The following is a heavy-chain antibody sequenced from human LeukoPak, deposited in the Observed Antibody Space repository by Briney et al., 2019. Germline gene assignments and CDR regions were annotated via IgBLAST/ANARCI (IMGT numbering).Heavy chain of an antibody. V-gene: IGHV4-4*07. J-gene: IGHJ6*03. CDR2: IYTSGST. CDR3: ARERYYYGSGSYYTSNMDV. D-gene: IGHD3-10*01. Sequence: PSETLSLTCTVSGGSISNYFWSWVRQPAGKGLEWIGRIYTSGSTNYNPSLKSRVTMSVDTSKNQFSLKLSSVTAADTAVYYCARERYYYGSGSYYTSNMDVWGKGTTVTISS. CDR1: GGSISNYF.